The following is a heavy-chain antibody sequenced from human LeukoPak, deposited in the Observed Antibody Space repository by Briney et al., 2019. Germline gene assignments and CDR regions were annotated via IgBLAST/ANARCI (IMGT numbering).Heavy chain of an antibody. CDR1: GYTLTELS. J-gene: IGHJ6*02. Sequence: GASVKVSCKVSGYTLTELSMHWVRQAPGKGLEWMGGCDPEDGETIYAQKFQGRVTMTEDTSTDTAYMELSSLRSEDTAVYYCATDTSGDFWSYYYYGMDVWGQGTTVTVSS. D-gene: IGHD3-3*01. CDR3: ATDTSGDFWSYYYYGMDV. V-gene: IGHV1-24*01. CDR2: CDPEDGET.